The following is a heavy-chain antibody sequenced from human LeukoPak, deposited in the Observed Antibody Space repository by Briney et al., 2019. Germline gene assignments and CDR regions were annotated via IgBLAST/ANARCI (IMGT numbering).Heavy chain of an antibody. V-gene: IGHV3-33*01. CDR1: GFTFTSYG. D-gene: IGHD5-12*01. J-gene: IGHJ4*02. CDR2: IWYDGSNK. CDR3: ARGGSGYDFDF. Sequence: GGSLRLSCAASGFTFTSYGMHWVRQAPGKGLEWVAVIWYDGSNKYYVDSVKGRFTISRDNSKNTLYLQMNSLRAKDTAVYYCARGGSGYDFDFWGQGTLVTVSS.